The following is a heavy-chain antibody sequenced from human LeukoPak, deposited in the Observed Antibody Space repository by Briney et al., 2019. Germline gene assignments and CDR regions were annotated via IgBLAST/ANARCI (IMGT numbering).Heavy chain of an antibody. CDR3: ARDGSVSAFDI. J-gene: IGHJ3*02. Sequence: SETLSLTCAVSGGSLTGYFWTWIRQPPGKGLEWIGHFYYSGATYYNPSLGSRVSISIDTSKTEFSLELNSVTGADTAVYYCARDGSVSAFDIWGQGTMVTVSS. V-gene: IGHV4-59*01. D-gene: IGHD2-15*01. CDR1: GGSLTGYF. CDR2: FYYSGAT.